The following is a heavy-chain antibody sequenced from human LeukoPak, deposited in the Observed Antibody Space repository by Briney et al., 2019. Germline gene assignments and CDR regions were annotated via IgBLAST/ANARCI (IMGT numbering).Heavy chain of an antibody. Sequence: GRSLRLSCAASGFTFDDYAMHWVRQAPGKGLEWVSVISWNSGSIGYADSVKGRFTISRDNAKNSLYLQMNSLRAEDTALYYCAKDNRRHAVRLANSDYWGQGTLVTVSS. CDR2: ISWNSGSI. CDR3: AKDNRRHAVRLANSDY. CDR1: GFTFDDYA. J-gene: IGHJ4*02. V-gene: IGHV3-9*01. D-gene: IGHD3-10*01.